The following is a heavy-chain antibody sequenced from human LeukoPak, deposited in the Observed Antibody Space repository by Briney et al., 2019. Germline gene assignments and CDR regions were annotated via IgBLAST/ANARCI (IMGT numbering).Heavy chain of an antibody. CDR1: GGSFSGYY. Sequence: PSETLSLTCAVYGGSFSGYYWSWIRQPAGKGLEWIGRIYTSGSTNYNPSLKSRVTMSVDTSKNQFSLKLSSVTAADTAMYYCARDWGNYGGNYFDYWGQGTLVTVSS. J-gene: IGHJ4*02. CDR3: ARDWGNYGGNYFDY. CDR2: IYTSGST. D-gene: IGHD4-23*01. V-gene: IGHV4-4*07.